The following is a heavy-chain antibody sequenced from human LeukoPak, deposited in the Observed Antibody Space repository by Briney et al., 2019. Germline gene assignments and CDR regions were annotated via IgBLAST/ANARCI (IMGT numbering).Heavy chain of an antibody. V-gene: IGHV4-59*01. J-gene: IGHJ6*02. Sequence: SETLSLTCTVSGGSISSYYWSWIRQPPGKGLEWIGYIYYSGSTNYNPSLKSRVTISVDTSKNQFSLRLSSVTAADTAVYYCARENDFWSGSDYYYYGMDVWGQGTTVTVSS. D-gene: IGHD3-3*01. CDR2: IYYSGST. CDR1: GGSISSYY. CDR3: ARENDFWSGSDYYYYGMDV.